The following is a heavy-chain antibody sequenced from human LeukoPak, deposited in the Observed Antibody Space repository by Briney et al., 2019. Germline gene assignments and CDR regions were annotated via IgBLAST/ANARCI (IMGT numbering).Heavy chain of an antibody. CDR3: ARGGVYRGTSYAMRNDAFDI. CDR2: LNPHNGAA. V-gene: IGHV1-2*02. D-gene: IGHD2-8*01. Sequence: ASVKVSCKASGYTFSDSSIHWMRQAPGQGLEWMGWLNPHNGAANFSQQFQGRVTITRATSTNTASMELSSLRVDDTAFDYCARGGVYRGTSYAMRNDAFDIWGDGTVVTVS. J-gene: IGHJ3*02. CDR1: GYTFSDSS.